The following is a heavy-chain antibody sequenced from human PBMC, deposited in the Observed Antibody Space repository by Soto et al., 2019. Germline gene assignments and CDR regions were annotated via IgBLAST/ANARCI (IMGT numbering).Heavy chain of an antibody. Sequence: SETLSLTCAVYGGSFSGYYWSWIRQPAGKGLECIGEINHSGSTNYNPSLKSRVTISVDTSKNQFSLKLSSVTAADTAVYYCARGEVYYDSSGYYYGASYYYYYGMDVWGQGTTVTAP. V-gene: IGHV4-34*01. CDR2: INHSGST. CDR1: GGSFSGYY. CDR3: ARGEVYYDSSGYYYGASYYYYYGMDV. D-gene: IGHD3-22*01. J-gene: IGHJ6*02.